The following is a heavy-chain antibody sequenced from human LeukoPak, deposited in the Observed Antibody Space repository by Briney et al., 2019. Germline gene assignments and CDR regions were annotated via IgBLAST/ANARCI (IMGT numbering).Heavy chain of an antibody. CDR1: GGSISSGGYS. D-gene: IGHD3-22*01. CDR2: IYYSGST. Sequence: PSETLSLTCAVSGGSISSGGYSWSWIRQPPGKGLEWIGYIYYSGSTYYNPSLKSRVTISVDTSKNQFSLKLSSVTAADTAVYYCARDPHYYDSSGYRVVDAFDIWGQGTMVTVSS. CDR3: ARDPHYYDSSGYRVVDAFDI. J-gene: IGHJ3*02. V-gene: IGHV4-30-4*07.